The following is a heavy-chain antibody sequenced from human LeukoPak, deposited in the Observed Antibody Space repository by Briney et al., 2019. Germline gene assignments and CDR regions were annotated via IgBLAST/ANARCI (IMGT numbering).Heavy chain of an antibody. D-gene: IGHD4-23*01. CDR2: FDPEDGET. J-gene: IGHJ4*02. CDR1: GYTLTELS. CDR3: AIDYGGQGAFGY. V-gene: IGHV1-24*01. Sequence: ASVKVSCKVSGYTLTELSMHWVRQAPGKGLEWMGGFDPEDGETIYAQKFQGRVTMTEDTSTDTAYMELSSLRSEDTAVYYCAIDYGGQGAFGYWGQGTLVTVSS.